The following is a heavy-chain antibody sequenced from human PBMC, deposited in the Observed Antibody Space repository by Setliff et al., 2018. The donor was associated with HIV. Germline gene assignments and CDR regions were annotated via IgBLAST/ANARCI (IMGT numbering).Heavy chain of an antibody. V-gene: IGHV3-30*02. CDR1: EFSFSSYG. D-gene: IGHD6-19*01. Sequence: QAGGSLRLSCAASEFSFSSYGMHWVRQAPGKGLEWVAFIRYDESNKYYADSVKGRFTISRDNSKNTLYLQMNSLRAEDTAVYYCASKWLLYFDYWGQGTLVTVSS. J-gene: IGHJ4*02. CDR3: ASKWLLYFDY. CDR2: IRYDESNK.